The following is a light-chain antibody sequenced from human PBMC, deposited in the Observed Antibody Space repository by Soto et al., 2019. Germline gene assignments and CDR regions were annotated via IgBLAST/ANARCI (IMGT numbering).Light chain of an antibody. Sequence: NFMLTQPDSVSESPGKTVIISCTRSVGGIAYNCVQWYQLRPGSAPTTVIYDNNQQPSGVPDRLSGSTDGSSNSAYLTIPGLQTGDDVDYYCQSYASNTVILGGGTKLNGL. V-gene: IGLV6-57*04. J-gene: IGLJ2*01. CDR2: DNN. CDR1: VGGIAYNC. CDR3: QSYASNTVI.